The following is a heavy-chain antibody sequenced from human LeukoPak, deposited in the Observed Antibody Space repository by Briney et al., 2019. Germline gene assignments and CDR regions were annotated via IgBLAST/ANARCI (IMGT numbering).Heavy chain of an antibody. D-gene: IGHD3-10*01. CDR1: GYTFTGYY. V-gene: IGHV7-4-1*02. CDR2: INTNTGNP. J-gene: IGHJ6*03. Sequence: ASVKVSCKASGYTFTGYYMHWVRQAPGQGLEWMGWINTNTGNPTYAQGFTGRFVFSLDTSVSTAYLQISSLKAEDTAVYYCARGRGITMVRGVQPYYYYYMDVWGKGTTVTVSS. CDR3: ARGRGITMVRGVQPYYYYYMDV.